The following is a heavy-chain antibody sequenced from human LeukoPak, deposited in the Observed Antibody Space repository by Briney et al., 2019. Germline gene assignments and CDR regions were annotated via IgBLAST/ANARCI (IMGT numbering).Heavy chain of an antibody. D-gene: IGHD3-3*01. Sequence: SVKVSCKASGGTFSSYAISWVRQAPGQGLEWVGGIIPIFGTANYAQKFQGRVTITADESTSTSYMELSSLRSEDTAVYYCASPTGHYDFKSMDVWGQGTTVTVSS. CDR1: GGTFSSYA. CDR2: IIPIFGTA. J-gene: IGHJ6*02. V-gene: IGHV1-69*13. CDR3: ASPTGHYDFKSMDV.